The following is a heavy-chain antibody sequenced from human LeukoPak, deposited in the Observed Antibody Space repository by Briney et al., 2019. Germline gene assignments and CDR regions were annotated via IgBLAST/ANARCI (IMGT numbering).Heavy chain of an antibody. CDR3: ARDLNENYYYYGMDV. CDR2: INPNSGGT. D-gene: IGHD1-1*01. CDR1: GYTFTGYY. J-gene: IGHJ6*02. V-gene: IGHV1-2*02. Sequence: ASVNVPCKASGYTFTGYYMHWVRQPPGQGLEWMGWINPNSGGTNYAQKFQGRVTMTRDTSISTAYMELSRLRSDDTAVYYCARDLNENYYYYGMDVWGQGTSVTVSS.